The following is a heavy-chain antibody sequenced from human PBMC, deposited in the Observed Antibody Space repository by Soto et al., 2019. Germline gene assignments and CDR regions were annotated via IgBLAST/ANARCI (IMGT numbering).Heavy chain of an antibody. CDR3: ARDRDYCTSTSCYTSSGMDV. J-gene: IGHJ6*02. D-gene: IGHD2-2*02. Sequence: SETLWVTCNVSGGSVNSGDYCWSWVGKPDGKGLEWSVRICTIVITHYNACIKSRVTISVDTSKNQYSLKLSSVTAADTAVYYCARDRDYCTSTSCYTSSGMDVWGQGTTVTVSS. CDR2: ICTIVIT. CDR1: GGSVNSGDYC. V-gene: IGHV4-61*02.